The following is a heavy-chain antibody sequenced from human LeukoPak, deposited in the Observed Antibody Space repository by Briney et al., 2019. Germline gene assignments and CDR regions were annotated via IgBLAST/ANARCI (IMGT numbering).Heavy chain of an antibody. V-gene: IGHV3-23*01. Sequence: GGSLRLSCAASGFTFSSYAMSWVRQAPGEGLEWVSAISGSGGRSYYADSVQGRFPTSRDNSKNTLYLQMNSLRAEDTAVYYCAKDCTNGVCYALDIWGQGTMVTVSS. J-gene: IGHJ3*02. CDR2: ISGSGGRS. D-gene: IGHD2-8*01. CDR3: AKDCTNGVCYALDI. CDR1: GFTFSSYA.